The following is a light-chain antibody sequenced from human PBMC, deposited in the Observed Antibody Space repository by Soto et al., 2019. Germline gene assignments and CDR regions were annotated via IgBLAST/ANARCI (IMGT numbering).Light chain of an antibody. CDR1: QSISSW. CDR2: DAS. V-gene: IGKV1-5*01. J-gene: IGKJ2*01. Sequence: DIQMTQSPSTLSASVGDRVTITCRASQSISSWLAWYQKKPGKAPKLLIYDASSLESGVPSRFSCSGSGTELTLTISSLHPDDFATYNCQQYNSYSPVYTFGQGTKLEIK. CDR3: QQYNSYSPVYT.